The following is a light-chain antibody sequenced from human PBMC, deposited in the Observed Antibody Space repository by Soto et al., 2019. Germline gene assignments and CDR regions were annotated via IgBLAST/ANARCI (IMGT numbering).Light chain of an antibody. CDR3: QQYNNWPPYT. CDR2: GAS. J-gene: IGKJ2*01. V-gene: IGKV3-15*01. CDR1: QSVSSN. Sequence: IVMTQSPVTLSVSPGERATLSCRASQSVSSNLAWYQQKCGQAPRLLIYGASTRATGIPARFSGNGSGTEFTLTTSGLQSEDFAIYYCQQYNNWPPYTFGQGTKLEIK.